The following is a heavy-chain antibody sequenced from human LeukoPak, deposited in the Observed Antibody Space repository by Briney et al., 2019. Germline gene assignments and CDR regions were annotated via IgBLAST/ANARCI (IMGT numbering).Heavy chain of an antibody. CDR3: ARGDSSAWYFDY. CDR2: IRYDGSNK. V-gene: IGHV3-30*02. Sequence: GGSLRLSCAASGFTVSSNYMSWVRQTPGKGLEWVAFIRYDGSNKYYADSVKGRFTISRDNSKNTLYLQMNSLRAEDTAVYYCARGDSSAWYFDYWGQGTLVTVSS. CDR1: GFTVSSNY. D-gene: IGHD6-19*01. J-gene: IGHJ4*02.